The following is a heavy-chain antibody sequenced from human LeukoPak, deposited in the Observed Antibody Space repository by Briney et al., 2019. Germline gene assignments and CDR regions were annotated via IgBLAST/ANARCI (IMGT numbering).Heavy chain of an antibody. CDR3: ARETGGPKFDY. CDR1: GGTCSSYA. J-gene: IGHJ4*02. Sequence: ASVEVSCKASGGTCSSYAISWVRQAPGQGLEWMGGFIPIFGTANYAQKFQGRVTITADESTSTAYMELSSLRSEDTAVYYCARETGGPKFDYWGQGTLVTVSS. V-gene: IGHV1-69*01. D-gene: IGHD7-27*01. CDR2: FIPIFGTA.